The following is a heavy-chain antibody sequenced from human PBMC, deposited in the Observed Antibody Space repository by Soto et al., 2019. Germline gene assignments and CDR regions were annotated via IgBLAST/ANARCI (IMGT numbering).Heavy chain of an antibody. Sequence: PSETLSLTCIVSVGSISGYYWSWIRQPAGKELEWIGRIYSDGTTNYNPSLKGRGTMSVDTSKKQISLKLTSVTAADTAMYYCARDRGYRSGSFGSWGQGVLVTVSS. CDR2: IYSDGTT. V-gene: IGHV4-4*07. CDR3: ARDRGYRSGSFGS. J-gene: IGHJ5*02. D-gene: IGHD5-18*01. CDR1: VGSISGYY.